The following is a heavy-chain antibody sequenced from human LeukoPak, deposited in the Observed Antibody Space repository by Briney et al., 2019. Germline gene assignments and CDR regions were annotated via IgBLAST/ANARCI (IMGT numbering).Heavy chain of an antibody. CDR1: GFTFSSYE. J-gene: IGHJ4*02. D-gene: IGHD1-7*01. V-gene: IGHV3-30*18. CDR3: AKDREGTTFDN. CDR2: ISYDGSNK. Sequence: GGSLRLSCAASGFTFSSYEMNWVRQAPGKELEWVAVISYDGSNKYYADSVKGRFTISRDNSKNTVYLQMNSLRAEDTAVYYCAKDREGTTFDNWGQGTLVTVSS.